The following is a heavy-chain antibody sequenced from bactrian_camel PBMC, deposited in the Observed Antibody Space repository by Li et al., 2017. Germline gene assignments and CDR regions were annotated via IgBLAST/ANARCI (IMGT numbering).Heavy chain of an antibody. CDR3: ASDCFAWTDYEN. Sequence: HVQLVESGGGSVQAGGSMRLSCVISGDTRRSMNCMGWFRQAPGKSRESLAAIYNGGERTYYGDSVKGRFTISKDNAKKILYLQMNSLKPEDTAMYYCASDCFAWTDYENWGQGTQVTVS. CDR1: GDTRRSMNC. V-gene: IGHV3S54*01. D-gene: IGHD1*01. CDR2: IYNGGERT. J-gene: IGHJ4*01.